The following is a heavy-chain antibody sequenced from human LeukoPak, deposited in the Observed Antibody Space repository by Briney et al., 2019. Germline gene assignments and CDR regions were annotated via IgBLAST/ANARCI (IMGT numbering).Heavy chain of an antibody. J-gene: IGHJ4*02. CDR3: ARGIAAAGYYFDY. CDR1: GGSFSGYY. CDR2: INHSGST. D-gene: IGHD6-13*01. V-gene: IGHV4-34*01. Sequence: SETLSLTCAVYGGSFSGYYWSWIRQPPGKGLEWIGEINHSGSTNYNPSLKSRVTMSVDTSKNQFSLKLSSVTAADTAVYYCARGIAAAGYYFDYWGQGTLVTVSS.